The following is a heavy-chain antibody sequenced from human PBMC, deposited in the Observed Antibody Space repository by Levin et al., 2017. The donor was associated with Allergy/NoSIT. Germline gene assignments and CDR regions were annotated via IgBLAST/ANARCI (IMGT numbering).Heavy chain of an antibody. V-gene: IGHV4-61*01. D-gene: IGHD2-2*01. Sequence: SETLSLTCTVSGGSVSSGSYYWSWIRQPPGKGLEWIGYIYYSGSTNYNPSLKSRVTISVDTSKNQFSLKLSSVTAADTAVYYCARDSSYWYFDLWGRGTLVTVSS. J-gene: IGHJ2*01. CDR2: IYYSGST. CDR1: GGSVSSGSYY. CDR3: ARDSSYWYFDL.